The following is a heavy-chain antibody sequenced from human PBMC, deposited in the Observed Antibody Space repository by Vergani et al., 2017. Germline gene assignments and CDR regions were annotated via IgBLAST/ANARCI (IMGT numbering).Heavy chain of an antibody. Sequence: QVQLQESGPGLVKPSETLSLTCAVSGYSISSGSYWGWIRQPPGKGLEWIGSIYHSGSTYYSPSLKSRVTMSVDTSTNQFSLKMRSVTAADTALYYCARVEMASIGTDWGQGSLVTVSS. CDR3: ARVEMASIGTD. D-gene: IGHD5-24*01. J-gene: IGHJ4*02. CDR1: GYSISSGSY. V-gene: IGHV4-38-2*01. CDR2: IYHSGST.